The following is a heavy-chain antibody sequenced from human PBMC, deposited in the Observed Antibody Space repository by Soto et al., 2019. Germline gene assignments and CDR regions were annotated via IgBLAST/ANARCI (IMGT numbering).Heavy chain of an antibody. Sequence: GGSLRLSCAGSGLTFSTSSMNWVRQAPGKGLEWVSSISGSSTYIYYGDSVKGRFTISRDNARNSLYLQMNSLRAEDTAVYYCASVGPLNFDWLSIDNWGQGTLVTVSS. V-gene: IGHV3-21*01. D-gene: IGHD3-9*01. CDR3: ASVGPLNFDWLSIDN. CDR1: GLTFSTSS. CDR2: ISGSSTYI. J-gene: IGHJ4*02.